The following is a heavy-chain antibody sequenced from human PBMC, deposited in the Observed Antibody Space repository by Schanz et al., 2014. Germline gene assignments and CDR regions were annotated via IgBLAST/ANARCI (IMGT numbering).Heavy chain of an antibody. CDR3: ARDRRNADLDY. J-gene: IGHJ4*02. Sequence: EVQLVESGGGLVQPGGSLRLSCAASGFTFSTHAMSWVRQAPGKGLEWVSSISYGTSYIYYADSVKGRFTISRDNAKNSLYLEMNSLRAEDTALYYCARDRRNADLDYWGQGTLVTVSS. CDR2: ISYGTSYI. V-gene: IGHV3-21*01. CDR1: GFTFSTHA. D-gene: IGHD1-1*01.